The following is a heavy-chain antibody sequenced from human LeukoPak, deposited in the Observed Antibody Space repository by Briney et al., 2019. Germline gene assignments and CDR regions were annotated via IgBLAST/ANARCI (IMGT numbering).Heavy chain of an antibody. J-gene: IGHJ3*02. CDR2: IYYSGST. V-gene: IGHV4-31*03. CDR3: AYGYNLDI. D-gene: IGHD5-24*01. Sequence: SETLSLTCTVSGVSISSGGYYWSWLRQHPGKGLEWIGYIYYSGSTYYNPSLKSRVTISVDTSKNQFSLKLSSVTAADTAVYYCAYGYNLDIWGQGTMVTVSS. CDR1: GVSISSGGYY.